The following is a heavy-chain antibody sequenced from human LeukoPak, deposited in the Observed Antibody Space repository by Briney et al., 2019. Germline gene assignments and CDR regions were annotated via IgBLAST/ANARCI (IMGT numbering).Heavy chain of an antibody. CDR3: ARGTRYSGSYCLDY. D-gene: IGHD1-26*01. CDR1: GFTFSSYS. V-gene: IGHV3-48*04. Sequence: GGSLRLSCAASGFTFSSYSMNWVRQAPGKGLEWVSYISSSSSTIYYADSVKGRFTISRDNAKNSLYLQMNSLRAEDTAVYYCARGTRYSGSYCLDYWGQGTLVTVSS. CDR2: ISSSSSTI. J-gene: IGHJ4*02.